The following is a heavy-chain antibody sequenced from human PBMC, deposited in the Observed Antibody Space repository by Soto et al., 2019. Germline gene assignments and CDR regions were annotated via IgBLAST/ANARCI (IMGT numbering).Heavy chain of an antibody. V-gene: IGHV4-30-4*01. Sequence: QVQLQESGPGLVKPSQTLSLTCTVSGGSISSGDYYWSWIRQPPGKGLEWIGYIYYSGSTYYNPSLKRSVTVSVDTSKNQYSLKLRSVTAADPAVYYCARDVRYDFWSGYSIPAHYGMDVWGQGTTVTVSS. J-gene: IGHJ6*02. CDR1: GGSISSGDYY. CDR3: ARDVRYDFWSGYSIPAHYGMDV. CDR2: IYYSGST. D-gene: IGHD3-3*01.